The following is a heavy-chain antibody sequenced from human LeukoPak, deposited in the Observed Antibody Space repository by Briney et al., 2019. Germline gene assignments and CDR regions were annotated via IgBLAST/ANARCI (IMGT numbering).Heavy chain of an antibody. CDR3: ATERVYHYMDV. D-gene: IGHD6-6*01. CDR1: GFTFSDYY. J-gene: IGHJ6*03. CDR2: ISSSGSTI. V-gene: IGHV3-11*04. Sequence: GGSLRLSCAASGFTFSDYYMSRLRQAPGQGLEGGSYISSSGSTIHYADSVKGRFTISRDNAKNSLYLQMNSLRAEDTAVYYCATERVYHYMDVWGKGTTVTVSS.